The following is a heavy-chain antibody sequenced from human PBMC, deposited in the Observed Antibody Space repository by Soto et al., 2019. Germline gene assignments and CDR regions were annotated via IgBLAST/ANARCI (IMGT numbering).Heavy chain of an antibody. V-gene: IGHV4-39*01. CDR2: FYYTGST. D-gene: IGHD2-8*01. CDR1: GGSISMNTYY. CDR3: ASHGVNGNHDC. J-gene: IGHJ4*02. Sequence: QLQLQESGPGLGTPSETLSLTCTVSGGSISMNTYYWGWIRQPPGKVPEWIGSFYYTGSTYYISFLKNRLTIFLDTSTNQYSMRLSSVTAADTAVYYCASHGVNGNHDCWGQGTLITVSS.